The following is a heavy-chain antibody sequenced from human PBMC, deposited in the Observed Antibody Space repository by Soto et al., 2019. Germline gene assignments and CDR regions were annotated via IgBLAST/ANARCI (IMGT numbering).Heavy chain of an antibody. CDR3: AREPISTPRGVTQVDP. Sequence: QVRLQESGPGLVRPSQTLSLTCNVSGAPISSGGFYWSWIRQHPGKGPEWIGYIYNSGTTFYNPSLGSRVTMSLDAAKNHLSLELRSVTVADTAVYYCAREPISTPRGVTQVDPWGQGTQVTVSS. D-gene: IGHD3-10*01. J-gene: IGHJ5*02. CDR2: IYNSGTT. CDR1: GAPISSGGFY. V-gene: IGHV4-31*03.